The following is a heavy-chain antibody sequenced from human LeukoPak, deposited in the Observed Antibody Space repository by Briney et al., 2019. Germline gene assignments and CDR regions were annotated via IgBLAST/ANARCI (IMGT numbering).Heavy chain of an antibody. CDR3: ARDLGYSGYSYGLGY. CDR2: IYSGGST. Sequence: GGSLRLSCAASGFTFSNYAMSWVRQAPGKGLEWVSVIYSGGSTYYADSVKGRFTISRDNSKNTLYLQMNSLRAEDTAVYYCARDLGYSGYSYGLGYWGQGTLVTVSS. J-gene: IGHJ4*02. D-gene: IGHD5-18*01. CDR1: GFTFSNYA. V-gene: IGHV3-53*01.